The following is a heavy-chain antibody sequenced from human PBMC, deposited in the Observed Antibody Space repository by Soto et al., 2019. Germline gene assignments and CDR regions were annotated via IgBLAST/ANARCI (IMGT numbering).Heavy chain of an antibody. J-gene: IGHJ6*02. CDR3: ARLVGVLDYYGMDV. V-gene: IGHV4-39*01. Sequence: PSETLSLTCTVSGGSISSSSYYWGWIRQPPGKGLEWIGSIYYSGSTYYNPSLKSRVTISVDTPKNQFPLKLSSVTAADTAVYYCARLVGVLDYYGMDVWGQGTTVTVSS. CDR2: IYYSGST. CDR1: GGSISSSSYY. D-gene: IGHD3-10*01.